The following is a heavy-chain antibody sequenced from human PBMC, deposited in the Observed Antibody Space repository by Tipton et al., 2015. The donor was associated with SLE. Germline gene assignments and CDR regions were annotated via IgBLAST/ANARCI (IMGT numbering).Heavy chain of an antibody. CDR2: INSDGSST. CDR3: ASGLQPGSGRDYRYFQH. CDR1: GFTFSSYW. J-gene: IGHJ1*01. V-gene: IGHV3-74*01. D-gene: IGHD1-26*01. Sequence: SLRLSCAASGFTFSSYWMHWVRQAPGKGLVWVSRINSDGSSTSYADSVKGRFTISRDNAKNTLYLQMSSLRAEDTAVYYCASGLQPGSGRDYRYFQHWGQGTLVTVSS.